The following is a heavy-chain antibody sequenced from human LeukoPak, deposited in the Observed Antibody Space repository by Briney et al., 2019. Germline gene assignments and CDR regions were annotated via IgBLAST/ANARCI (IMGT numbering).Heavy chain of an antibody. D-gene: IGHD6-6*01. CDR3: AGHSSSLLYYYYYYMDV. CDR1: VGSISSYY. Sequence: ASETLSLTSTDSVGSISSYYWSSIRQPPGKGLECIAYIYHSVSTNYNPSLKSRVTISVDTSKNQFSLKLSSVTAADTAVYYCAGHSSSLLYYYYYYMDVWGKGTTVTVSS. V-gene: IGHV4-59*01. CDR2: IYHSVST. J-gene: IGHJ6*03.